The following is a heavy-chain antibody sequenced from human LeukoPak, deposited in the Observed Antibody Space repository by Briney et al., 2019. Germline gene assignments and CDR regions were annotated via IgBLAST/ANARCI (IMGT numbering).Heavy chain of an antibody. CDR3: ARNFGGGDSSGPYY. D-gene: IGHD3-22*01. V-gene: IGHV3-48*03. CDR1: GLTFSSHE. Sequence: GGSLRLSCAASGLTFSSHEMNWVRQAPGKGLEWVSYISSSGSTIYYADSVKGRFTISRDNAKNSLYLQMNSLRAEDTALYYCARNFGGGDSSGPYYWGQGTLVTVSS. J-gene: IGHJ4*02. CDR2: ISSSGSTI.